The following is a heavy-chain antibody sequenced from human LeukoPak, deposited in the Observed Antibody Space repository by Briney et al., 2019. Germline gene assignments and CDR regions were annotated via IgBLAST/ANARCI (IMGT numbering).Heavy chain of an antibody. CDR1: GFTFSDYA. Sequence: GGSLRLSCAASGFTFSDYAMHWVRQAPGKGLEYVSAISSNGGSTYYADSVKGRFTISRDNSKNTLYLQMNSLRAEDTAVYYCATHDSSGFYYYFHYWGQGTLVTVSS. CDR3: ATHDSSGFYYYFHY. D-gene: IGHD3-22*01. J-gene: IGHJ4*02. CDR2: ISSNGGST. V-gene: IGHV3-64*04.